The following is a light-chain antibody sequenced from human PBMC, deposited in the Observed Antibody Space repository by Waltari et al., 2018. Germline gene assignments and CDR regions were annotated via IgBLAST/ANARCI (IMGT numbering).Light chain of an antibody. CDR2: DVS. V-gene: IGLV2-14*03. Sequence: QSALTQPASVSGSPGPTITISCTGTSNDVGGYHHVFWYQQHPGKAPKLIIYDVSNRPSGISHRFSGSKSGNTASLTVSGLQAEDDGDYFCSSYTSGVTHVIFGGGTKLTVL. CDR1: SNDVGGYHH. CDR3: SSYTSGVTHVI. J-gene: IGLJ2*01.